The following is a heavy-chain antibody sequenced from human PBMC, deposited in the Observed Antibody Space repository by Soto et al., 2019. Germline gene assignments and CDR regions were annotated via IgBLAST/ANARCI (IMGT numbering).Heavy chain of an antibody. CDR1: GFTFSSYA. V-gene: IGHV3-30-3*01. Sequence: GGSLRLSCAASGFTFSSYAMHWVRQAPGKGLEWVAVISYDGSNKYYADSVKGRFTISRDNSKNTLYLQMNSLRAEDTAVYYCARVSYYDSSGYSDYRGKGTLVTVSS. CDR2: ISYDGSNK. J-gene: IGHJ4*02. CDR3: ARVSYYDSSGYSDY. D-gene: IGHD3-22*01.